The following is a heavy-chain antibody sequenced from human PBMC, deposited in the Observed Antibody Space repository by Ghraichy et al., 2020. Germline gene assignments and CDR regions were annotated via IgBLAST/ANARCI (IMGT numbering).Heavy chain of an antibody. V-gene: IGHV4-4*07. CDR1: GGSISSYY. D-gene: IGHD3-22*01. CDR2: IYSSGST. Sequence: SETLSLTCTVSGGSISSYYWSWIRQPGGKGLEWIGRIYSSGSTYYNPSLKSRVTMSVNTSKNQFSLKLSSVTAADTAVYYCARDRVYDSSGYYRLYGMDVWGQGSTVTVSS. J-gene: IGHJ6*02. CDR3: ARDRVYDSSGYYRLYGMDV.